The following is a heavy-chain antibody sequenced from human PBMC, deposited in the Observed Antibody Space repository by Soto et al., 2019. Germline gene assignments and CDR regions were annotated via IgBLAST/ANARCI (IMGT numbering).Heavy chain of an antibody. V-gene: IGHV4-31*03. CDR3: ASTEDFFDY. CDR2: IFYSGST. CDR1: GGSISSSSYY. Sequence: SETLSLTCTVSGGSISSSSYYRGWIRQHPGKGLEWIGYIFYSGSTDYNPSLKSRVNISVDTSKNQFSLKLSSVTAADTAVYYCASTEDFFDYWGQGTLVTVSS. J-gene: IGHJ4*02.